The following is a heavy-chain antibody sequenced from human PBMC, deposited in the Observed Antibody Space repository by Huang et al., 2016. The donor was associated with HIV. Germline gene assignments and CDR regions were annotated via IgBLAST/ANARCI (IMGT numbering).Heavy chain of an antibody. CDR1: GFSLTSSGVT. V-gene: IGHV2-5*02. CDR3: VHRLRYGKWYVDY. D-gene: IGHD6-13*01. CDR2: IYWGNEE. Sequence: QITLKESGPTLVKPTQTLTLTCTFSGFSLTSSGVTVGWIRQPPGKALEWLALIYWGNEERYRQSLKTRLTITKDTPKNEVVLTMTNMDPVDTATYYCVHRLRYGKWYVDYWGQGVLVTVSS. J-gene: IGHJ4*02.